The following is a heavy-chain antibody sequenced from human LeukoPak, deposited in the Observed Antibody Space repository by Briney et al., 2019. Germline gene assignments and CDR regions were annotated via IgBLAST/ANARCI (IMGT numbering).Heavy chain of an antibody. CDR1: GFTLSSYA. J-gene: IGHJ4*02. V-gene: IGHV3-30*04. D-gene: IGHD5-18*01. Sequence: GGSLRLSCAASGFTLSSYAMHWVRPAPGKGLEWVAVISYDGSNKYYADSVKGRFTISRDNSKNTLYLQMNSLRAEDTAVYYCARALPGYSYGIDYWGQGTLVTVSS. CDR3: ARALPGYSYGIDY. CDR2: ISYDGSNK.